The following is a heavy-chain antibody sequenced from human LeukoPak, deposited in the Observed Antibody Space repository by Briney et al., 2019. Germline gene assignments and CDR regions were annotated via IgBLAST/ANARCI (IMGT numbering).Heavy chain of an antibody. V-gene: IGHV1-69*01. CDR1: GGTFSSYA. J-gene: IGHJ4*02. CDR3: AREGRTYYYDSSGYYAFDY. D-gene: IGHD3-22*01. CDR2: IIPIFGTA. Sequence: SVKVSCKASGGTFSSYAISWVRQAPGQGLEWMGGIIPIFGTANYAQKFQGRVTITADESTSTAYMELSSLRSEDTAVYYCAREGRTYYYDSSGYYAFDYWGQGTLVTVSS.